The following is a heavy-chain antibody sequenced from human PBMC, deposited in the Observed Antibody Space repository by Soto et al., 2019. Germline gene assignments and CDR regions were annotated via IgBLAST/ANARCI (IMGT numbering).Heavy chain of an antibody. J-gene: IGHJ6*02. CDR2: IKQDGSEK. CDR3: ARVKSGYSYGYVVYYYGMDV. CDR1: GFTFSSYW. D-gene: IGHD5-18*01. Sequence: GGSLRLSCAASGFTFSSYWMSWVRKAPGKGLEWVANIKQDGSEKYYVDSVKGRFTISRDNAKNSLYLQMNSLRAEDTAVYYCARVKSGYSYGYVVYYYGMDVWGQGTTVTVSS. V-gene: IGHV3-7*01.